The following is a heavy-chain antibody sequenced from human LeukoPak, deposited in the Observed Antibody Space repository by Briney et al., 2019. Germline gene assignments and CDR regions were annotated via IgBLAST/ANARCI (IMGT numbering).Heavy chain of an antibody. V-gene: IGHV3-7*04. CDR2: IKQDGSEK. CDR3: ARGSQRVPAAGAFGY. CDR1: GFTFINYW. D-gene: IGHD2-2*01. J-gene: IGHJ4*02. Sequence: PGGSLRLSCVASGFTFINYWMSWVRQAPGKGLEWVSNIKQDGSEKYYMDSVEGRFTISRYNAKNSLYMQMYSLGADETAVSYCARGSQRVPAAGAFGYWGQGTLVTVSS.